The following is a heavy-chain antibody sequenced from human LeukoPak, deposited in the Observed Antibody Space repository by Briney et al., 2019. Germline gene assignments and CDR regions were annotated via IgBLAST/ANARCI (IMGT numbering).Heavy chain of an antibody. V-gene: IGHV4-38-2*02. D-gene: IGHD5-24*01. J-gene: IGHJ4*02. CDR3: ARAEEMATFDY. CDR1: GGSISSYY. CDR2: MYHTGST. Sequence: SETLSLTCTVSGGSISSYYWSWIRQPPERGLEWIGSMYHTGSTYYNPSLKSRVTISVDTSKNQFYLKLSSVTAADTAVYYCARAEEMATFDYWGQGTLVTVSS.